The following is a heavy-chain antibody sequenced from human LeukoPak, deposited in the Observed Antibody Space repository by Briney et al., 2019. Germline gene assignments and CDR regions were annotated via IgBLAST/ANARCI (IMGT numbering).Heavy chain of an antibody. CDR1: GGSISSSTYY. J-gene: IGHJ4*02. D-gene: IGHD3-16*01. CDR2: ISYSGNI. CDR3: ARQRRLELPDY. Sequence: SETLSLTCTVSGGSISSSTYYWGWIRQPPGKGLEWSGSISYSGNIYYNPSLKSRVTISVDTSKNQFSLNLSSVTSADTAVYYCARQRRLELPDYWGQGTLVTVSS. V-gene: IGHV4-39*01.